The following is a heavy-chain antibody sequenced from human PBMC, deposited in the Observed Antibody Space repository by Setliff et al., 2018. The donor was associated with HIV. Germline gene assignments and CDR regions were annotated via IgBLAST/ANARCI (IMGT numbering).Heavy chain of an antibody. CDR2: IYYSGST. CDR1: GGSISSSSYY. V-gene: IGHV4-31*03. CDR3: AREVASAAAGTVDY. J-gene: IGHJ4*02. D-gene: IGHD6-13*01. Sequence: SETLSLTCTVSGGSISSSSYYWGWIRQPPGKGLELIGYIYYSGSTYYNPSLKSRVTISVDTSKNQFSLKLSSVTAADTAVYYCAREVASAAAGTVDYWGQGTLVTVSS.